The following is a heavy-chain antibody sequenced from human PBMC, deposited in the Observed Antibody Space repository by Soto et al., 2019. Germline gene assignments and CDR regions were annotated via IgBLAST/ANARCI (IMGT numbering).Heavy chain of an antibody. CDR2: IYHSGST. D-gene: IGHD4-17*01. V-gene: IGHV4-30-2*01. Sequence: PSETLSLTCAVSGGSIGSGGYSWSWIRQPPGKGLEWIGYIYHSGSTYYNPSLKSRVTISVDRSKNQFSLKLSSVTAADTAVHYCARAPDYGDYDYWGQGTLVTVSS. CDR1: GGSIGSGGYS. J-gene: IGHJ4*02. CDR3: ARAPDYGDYDY.